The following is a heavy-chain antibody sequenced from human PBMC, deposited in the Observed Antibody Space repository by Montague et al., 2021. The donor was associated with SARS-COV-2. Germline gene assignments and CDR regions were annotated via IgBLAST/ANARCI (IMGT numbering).Heavy chain of an antibody. V-gene: IGHV3-48*04. D-gene: IGHD1-26*01. CDR2: ISSSSSTI. CDR3: AREVGSGIDP. CDR1: GFTFSSYA. Sequence: SLRLSCAASGFTFSSYAMHWVRQAPGKGLEWVSYISSSSSTIYYADSVKGRFTISRDNAKNSLYLQMNSLRAEDTAVYYCAREVGSGIDPWGQGTLVTVSS. J-gene: IGHJ5*02.